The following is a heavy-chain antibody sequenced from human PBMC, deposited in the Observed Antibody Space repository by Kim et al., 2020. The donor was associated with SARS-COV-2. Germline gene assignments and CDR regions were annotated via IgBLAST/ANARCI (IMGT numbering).Heavy chain of an antibody. CDR3: ARGVGATYFDY. CDR2: INHSGST. D-gene: IGHD1-26*01. V-gene: IGHV4-34*01. J-gene: IGHJ4*02. CDR1: GGSFSGYY. Sequence: SETLSLTCAVYGGSFSGYYWSWIRQPPGKGLEWIGEINHSGSTNYNPSLKSRVTISVDTSKNQFSLKLSSVTAADTAVYYCARGVGATYFDYWGQGTLVTVSS.